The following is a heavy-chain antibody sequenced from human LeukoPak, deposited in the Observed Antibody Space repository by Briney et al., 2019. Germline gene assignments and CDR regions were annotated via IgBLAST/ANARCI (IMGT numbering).Heavy chain of an antibody. CDR1: GGSISSYY. CDR2: IYYSGST. V-gene: IGHV4-59*01. CDR3: ARLDYYGSGSYRYHYFDY. Sequence: SETLSLTCTVSGGSISSYYWSWIRQPPGKGLEWIGYIYYSGSTNYNPSLKSRVTISVDTSKNQFSLKLSSVTAADTAVYYCARLDYYGSGSYRYHYFDYWGQGTLVTVSS. D-gene: IGHD3-10*01. J-gene: IGHJ4*02.